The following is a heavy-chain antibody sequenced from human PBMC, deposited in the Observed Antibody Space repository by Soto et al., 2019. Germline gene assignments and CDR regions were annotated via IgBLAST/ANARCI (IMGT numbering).Heavy chain of an antibody. Sequence: GGSLRLSCAASGFTFSDHAMSWVRQAPGKGLGWVSGISASGGSTYYADSVKGRFTISRDNSKNTLYLQMNSLRADDTAVYYCAKDGYYYDSSGYSHWGQGTLVTVSS. CDR1: GFTFSDHA. D-gene: IGHD3-22*01. V-gene: IGHV3-23*01. CDR3: AKDGYYYDSSGYSH. CDR2: ISASGGST. J-gene: IGHJ4*02.